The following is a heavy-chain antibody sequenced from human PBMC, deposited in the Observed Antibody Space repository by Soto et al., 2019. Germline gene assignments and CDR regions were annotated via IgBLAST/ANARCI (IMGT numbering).Heavy chain of an antibody. Sequence: QVQLVESGGGVVQPGRSLRLSCAASGFTFSSYGMHWVRQAPGKGLEWVAVISYDGSNKYYADSVKGRFTISRDNSKNAMYLHMNSLRAADTAVYYCAKDRQPNYYYGMDFWGQGTTVTVSS. J-gene: IGHJ6*02. D-gene: IGHD6-13*01. V-gene: IGHV3-30*18. CDR1: GFTFSSYG. CDR2: ISYDGSNK. CDR3: AKDRQPNYYYGMDF.